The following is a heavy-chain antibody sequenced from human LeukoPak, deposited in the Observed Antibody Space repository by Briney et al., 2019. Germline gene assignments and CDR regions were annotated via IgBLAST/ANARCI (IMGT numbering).Heavy chain of an antibody. CDR1: GGSISSYY. D-gene: IGHD6-13*01. Sequence: SETLSLTYTVSGGSISSYYWSWIRQPPGKGLEWIGYIYYSGSTNYNPSLKSRVTISVDTSKNQFSLKLSSVTAADTAVYYCARLAAAATFGYYYHMDVWGKGTTVTVSS. CDR2: IYYSGST. V-gene: IGHV4-59*01. J-gene: IGHJ6*03. CDR3: ARLAAAATFGYYYHMDV.